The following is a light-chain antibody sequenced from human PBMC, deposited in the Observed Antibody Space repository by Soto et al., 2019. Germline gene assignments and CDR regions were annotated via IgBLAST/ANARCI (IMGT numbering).Light chain of an antibody. J-gene: IGLJ1*01. Sequence: QSALTQPASVSGSPGQSITISCTGTSSDVGSYNLVSWYQQHPGKAPKLMIYEGRKRPSGVSYRFSGSKSGNTASLTISGLQAEDEADYYCCSYAISSTYVFGTGTKVTVL. CDR2: EGR. V-gene: IGLV2-23*01. CDR3: CSYAISSTYV. CDR1: SSDVGSYNL.